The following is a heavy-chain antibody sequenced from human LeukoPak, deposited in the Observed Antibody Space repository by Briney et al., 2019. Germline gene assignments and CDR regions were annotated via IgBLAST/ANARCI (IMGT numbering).Heavy chain of an antibody. CDR2: INHRGDT. CDR3: ARGPTISETGYFDY. J-gene: IGHJ4*03. CDR1: GGSFSSYY. Sequence: SETLSLTCAVYGGSFSSYYWSWIRQSPGKGLEWIAEINHRGDTNYNPSVKSRVTISVDTSKNQFSLKVTSLTDAHTAVYYCARGPTISETGYFDYWGQGTLVTVSS. V-gene: IGHV4-34*01. D-gene: IGHD1-1*01.